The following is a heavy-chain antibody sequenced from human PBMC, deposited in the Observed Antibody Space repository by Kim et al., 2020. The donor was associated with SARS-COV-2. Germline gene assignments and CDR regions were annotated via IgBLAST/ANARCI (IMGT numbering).Heavy chain of an antibody. J-gene: IGHJ4*02. V-gene: IGHV3-7*03. CDR3: ARSILPDY. D-gene: IGHD3-10*01. CDR2: GRDT. Sequence: GRDTYSVDSVKGRFTLSRDNARNSLYLQINGLRAEDTAVYFCARSILPDYWGQGTLVTVSS.